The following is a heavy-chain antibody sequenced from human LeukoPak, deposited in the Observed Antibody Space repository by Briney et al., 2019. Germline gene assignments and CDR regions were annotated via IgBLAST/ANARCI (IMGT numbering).Heavy chain of an antibody. CDR2: ISGSGGNT. V-gene: IGHV3-23*01. CDR1: GFAFSGFA. CDR3: ARGRGGDYVPSRFDF. J-gene: IGHJ4*02. D-gene: IGHD4-17*01. Sequence: SGGSLRLSYSGSGFAFSGFAMGWVRQAPGKGLEWVSSISGSGGNTYYADSVEGRFTVSRDNSENTVYLQMNSLRAEDTALYYCARGRGGDYVPSRFDFWGQGTLVTVSS.